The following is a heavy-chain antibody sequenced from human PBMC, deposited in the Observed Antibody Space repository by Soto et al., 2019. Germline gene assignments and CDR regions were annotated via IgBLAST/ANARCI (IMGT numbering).Heavy chain of an antibody. V-gene: IGHV5-51*01. Sequence: PGESLKISCKGSGYSFASYWIGWVRQMPGKGLEWMGVIYPSDSDIRYSPSFQGQVTISADKSITTAYLQWSSLKASDTAMYYCARHPGGYSQSPFDYWGQGALVTVSS. CDR1: GYSFASYW. CDR2: IYPSDSDI. J-gene: IGHJ4*02. CDR3: ARHPGGYSQSPFDY. D-gene: IGHD2-15*01.